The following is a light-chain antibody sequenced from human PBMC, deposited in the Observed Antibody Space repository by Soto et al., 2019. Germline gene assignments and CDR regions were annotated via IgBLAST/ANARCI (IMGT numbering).Light chain of an antibody. CDR3: SSYTTSSTRV. Sequence: QSALTQPASVSGSPGQSITIYCTGTSSDVGGYKFVSWYQQHPGKAPKLMIYEVSNRPSGVSNRFSGSKSGNTASLTISGLQAEDEADYYCSSYTTSSTRVFGGGTKLTVL. V-gene: IGLV2-14*01. J-gene: IGLJ3*02. CDR2: EVS. CDR1: SSDVGGYKF.